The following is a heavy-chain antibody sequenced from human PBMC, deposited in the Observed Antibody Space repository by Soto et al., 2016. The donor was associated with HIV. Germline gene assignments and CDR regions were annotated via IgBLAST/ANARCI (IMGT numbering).Heavy chain of an antibody. CDR1: GGSTIEYY. CDR3: AAYGITPGENWLDP. D-gene: IGHD2-21*01. V-gene: IGHV4-59*01. CDR2: VYQTGSA. J-gene: IGHJ5*02. Sequence: HVQLLQSGPGLVKPSETLSLSCTISGGSTIEYYWNWIRQSPEKGLEWIGYVYQTGSASYNPSFKSRASLSIDTSKAQFYLRLNSVTPADTAVYFCAAYGITPGENWLDPWGQGTLVTVST.